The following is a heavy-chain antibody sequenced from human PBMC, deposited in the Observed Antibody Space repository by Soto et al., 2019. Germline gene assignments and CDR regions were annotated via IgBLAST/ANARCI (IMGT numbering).Heavy chain of an antibody. Sequence: QVQLQESGPGLVKPSGTLSLSCAVSGGSVSNNNWWSWVRQSPGNGLEWIGEIHHSGGTSYNPSLESRATLSVDKSKNELSLRLNYVPAADTAVYYCTKNSAYALDYWGLGFLVTVSS. D-gene: IGHD5-12*01. CDR3: TKNSAYALDY. CDR1: GGSVSNNNW. V-gene: IGHV4-4*02. CDR2: IHHSGGT. J-gene: IGHJ4*02.